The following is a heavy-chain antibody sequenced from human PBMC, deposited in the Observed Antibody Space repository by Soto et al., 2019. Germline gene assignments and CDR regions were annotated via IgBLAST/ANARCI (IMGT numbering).Heavy chain of an antibody. Sequence: EVKLLESGGGLVQTGGSLRLSCAASGFTFSSSPMSWVRQAPGKGLEWVSTISDSGRDTYYADSVEGRFSISRDNSKNTLFLQMNSLSAGDTAPYFWAKVAQTRTKILTGYSDYWGQGTLVTVSS. D-gene: IGHD3-9*01. CDR3: AKVAQTRTKILTGYSDY. J-gene: IGHJ4*02. CDR1: GFTFSSSP. V-gene: IGHV3-23*01. CDR2: ISDSGRDT.